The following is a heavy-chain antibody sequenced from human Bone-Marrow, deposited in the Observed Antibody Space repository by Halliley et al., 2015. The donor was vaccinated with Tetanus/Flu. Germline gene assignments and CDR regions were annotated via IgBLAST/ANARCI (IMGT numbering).Heavy chain of an antibody. V-gene: IGHV3-30*01. CDR3: AREAGIGVTVSPGFYTWFDT. Sequence: DGSNKFYAASVKGRFTVSRDNSDTTLYLQLNSLTPEDTAVYFCAREAGIGVTVSPGFYTWFDTWGQGTQVTVSS. CDR2: DGSNK. D-gene: IGHD1-20*01. J-gene: IGHJ5*02.